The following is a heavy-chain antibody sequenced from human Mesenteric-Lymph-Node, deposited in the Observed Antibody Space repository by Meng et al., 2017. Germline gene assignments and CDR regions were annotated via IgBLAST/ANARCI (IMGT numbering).Heavy chain of an antibody. V-gene: IGHV5-51*01. CDR3: AISMYYYDSSGYLAYAFDI. D-gene: IGHD3-22*01. CDR1: EYSFNNYW. Sequence: GGSLRLSCKGSEYSFNNYWIAWVRQMPGKGLEWVGIIYPGDSDTRYSPSFQGQVTISADKSISTAYLQWSSLKASDTAMYYCAISMYYYDSSGYLAYAFDIWGQGTMVTVSS. J-gene: IGHJ3*02. CDR2: IYPGDSDT.